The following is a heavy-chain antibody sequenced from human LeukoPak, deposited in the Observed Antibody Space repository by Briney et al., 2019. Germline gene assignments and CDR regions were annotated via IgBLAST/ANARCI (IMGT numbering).Heavy chain of an antibody. Sequence: GGSLRLSCAAPGFTFSSYAMSWVRQAPGKGLEWVSAISGSGGSTYYADSVKGRFTISRDNSKNTLYLQMNSLRAEDTAVYYCAKDRLVQGVYDYWGQGTLVTVSS. CDR2: ISGSGGST. J-gene: IGHJ4*02. CDR1: GFTFSSYA. CDR3: AKDRLVQGVYDY. D-gene: IGHD3-10*01. V-gene: IGHV3-23*01.